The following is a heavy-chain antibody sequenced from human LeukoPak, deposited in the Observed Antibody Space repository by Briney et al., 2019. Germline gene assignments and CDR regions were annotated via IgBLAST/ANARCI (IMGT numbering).Heavy chain of an antibody. V-gene: IGHV1-2*04. CDR3: ARCDSSGYYAFDI. D-gene: IGHD3-22*01. Sequence: ASVKVSCKASGYTFTGYYMHWVRQAPGQGLEWMGWINPNSGGTNYAQKFQGWVTMTRDTSISTAYMELSRLRSDDTAVYYCARCDSSGYYAFDIWGQGTMVTVSS. CDR2: INPNSGGT. CDR1: GYTFTGYY. J-gene: IGHJ3*02.